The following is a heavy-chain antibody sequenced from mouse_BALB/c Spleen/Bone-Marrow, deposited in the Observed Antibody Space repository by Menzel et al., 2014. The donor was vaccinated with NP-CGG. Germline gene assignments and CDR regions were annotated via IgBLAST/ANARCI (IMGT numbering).Heavy chain of an antibody. J-gene: IGHJ3*01. CDR2: IDPSTGYT. CDR1: GYTFTIYW. Sequence: VKLVESGAELAKPGASVKMSCKASGYTFTIYWMHRVKQRPGQGLEWIGYIDPSTGYTEYNQKFKDKATLTADKSSSTAYMQLSSLTSEDSAVYYCARSGTVVDPALIYWGQGTLVTVSA. CDR3: ARSGTVVDPALIY. D-gene: IGHD1-1*01. V-gene: IGHV1-7*01.